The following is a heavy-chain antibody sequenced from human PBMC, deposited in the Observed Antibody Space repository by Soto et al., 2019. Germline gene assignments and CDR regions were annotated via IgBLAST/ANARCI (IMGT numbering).Heavy chain of an antibody. J-gene: IGHJ3*02. CDR2: ISSNGGST. V-gene: IGHV3-64D*06. CDR1: GFTFSSYA. CDR3: VKERVPGGGSLPYDAFDI. D-gene: IGHD2-15*01. Sequence: GGSLRLSCSASGFTFSSYAMHWVRQAPGKGLEYVSAISSNGGSTYYADSVKGRFTISRDNSKNTLYLQMSSLRAEDTAVYYWVKERVPGGGSLPYDAFDIWGQGTMVTVSS.